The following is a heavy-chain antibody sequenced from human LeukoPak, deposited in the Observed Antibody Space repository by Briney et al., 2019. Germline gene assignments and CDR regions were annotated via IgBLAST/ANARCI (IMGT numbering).Heavy chain of an antibody. Sequence: GESLQISCKGSGYSFTSYWIGWVRPMPGKGLEWMGIIYPGDSDTRYSPSFQGQVTISADKSISTAYLQWSSLKASDTAMYYCARQAVPVAKYFQYWGQGTLVTVSS. J-gene: IGHJ1*01. CDR2: IYPGDSDT. CDR1: GYSFTSYW. D-gene: IGHD2-2*01. CDR3: ARQAVPVAKYFQY. V-gene: IGHV5-51*01.